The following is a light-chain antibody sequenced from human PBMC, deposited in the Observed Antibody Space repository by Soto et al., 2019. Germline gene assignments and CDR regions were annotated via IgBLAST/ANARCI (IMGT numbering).Light chain of an antibody. Sequence: QSVLTQPPSASGSPGHSVTISCTGTSSDVGGYNSVSWYQQYPGKAPKLMIYEVTKRPSGVPDRFSGSRSGNTASLTVSGLQAEDEADYYCSSYAGSNNHVVFAGGTKLTVL. CDR2: EVT. J-gene: IGLJ2*01. CDR1: SSDVGGYNS. CDR3: SSYAGSNNHVV. V-gene: IGLV2-8*01.